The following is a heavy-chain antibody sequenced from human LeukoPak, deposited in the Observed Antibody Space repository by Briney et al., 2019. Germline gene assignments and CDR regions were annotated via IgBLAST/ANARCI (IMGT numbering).Heavy chain of an antibody. CDR1: GYTFTGYY. CDR3: ARVTAGTGSEYFQH. Sequence: ASVKVSCKASGYTFTGYYMHWVRQAPGQGLEWTGWINPNSGGTNYAQKFQGRVTMTRDTSISTAYMELSRLRSDDTAVYYCARVTAGTGSEYFQHWGQGTLVTVSS. D-gene: IGHD6-13*01. CDR2: INPNSGGT. V-gene: IGHV1-2*02. J-gene: IGHJ1*01.